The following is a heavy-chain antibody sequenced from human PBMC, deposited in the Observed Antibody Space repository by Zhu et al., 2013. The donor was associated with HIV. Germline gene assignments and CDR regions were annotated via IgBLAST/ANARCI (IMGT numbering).Heavy chain of an antibody. D-gene: IGHD5-18*01. CDR2: MNPNSANT. CDR1: GYTLTSYD. Sequence: QVQLEQSGAEVKKPGASVKVSCKASGYTLTSYDISWVRQATGQGLEWMGWMNPNSANTGYARKFQGRVTITMNTSISTAYMELNSLRSEDTAVYYCARYKGYSYGRYYYHMDVWAKGPRSPSP. V-gene: IGHV1-8*01. CDR3: ARYKGYSYGRYYYHMDV. J-gene: IGHJ6*03.